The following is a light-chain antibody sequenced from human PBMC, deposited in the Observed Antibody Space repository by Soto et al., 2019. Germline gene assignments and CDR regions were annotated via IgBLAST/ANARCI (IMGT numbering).Light chain of an antibody. CDR2: DVT. J-gene: IGLJ1*01. V-gene: IGLV2-14*03. Sequence: QSVLTQSASVSGSPGQSITICCTGTSSDIGGYNYVSWYQQHPGKAPKLMIYDVTNRPSGVSNRFSGSKSGNTASLTISGLQAADEAIYYCSSYTNSVTRAFGTGTKVTVL. CDR3: SSYTNSVTRA. CDR1: SSDIGGYNY.